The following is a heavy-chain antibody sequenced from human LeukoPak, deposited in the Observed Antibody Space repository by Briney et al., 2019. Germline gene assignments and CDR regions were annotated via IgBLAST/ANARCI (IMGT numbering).Heavy chain of an antibody. CDR2: IYVGDKA. CDR1: GFSVSSSF. CDR3: ARELDFDNAFDI. V-gene: IGHV3-66*01. D-gene: IGHD3-9*01. J-gene: IGHJ3*02. Sequence: GGSLRLSCAASGFSVSSSFMNWVRQAPGKGVEWVSVIYVGDKAYYADSVKDRFTVSRDDDKNTVYLQMTNVRGEDTAVYYCARELDFDNAFDIWGQGTIVTVSS.